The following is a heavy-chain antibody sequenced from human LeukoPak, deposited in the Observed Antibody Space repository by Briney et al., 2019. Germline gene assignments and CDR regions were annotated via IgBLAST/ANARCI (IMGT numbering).Heavy chain of an antibody. Sequence: SVKVSCKASGGTFSSYAISWVRQAPGQGLEWMGRIIPILGIANYAQKFQGRVTITADKSTSTAYMELSSLRTEDTAVYYCAREPRVDYGDSGRYFDLWGRGTLVTVSS. CDR3: AREPRVDYGDSGRYFDL. J-gene: IGHJ2*01. V-gene: IGHV1-69*04. CDR2: IIPILGIA. CDR1: GGTFSSYA. D-gene: IGHD4-17*01.